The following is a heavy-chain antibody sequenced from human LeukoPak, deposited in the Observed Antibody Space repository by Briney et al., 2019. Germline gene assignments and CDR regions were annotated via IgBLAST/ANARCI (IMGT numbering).Heavy chain of an antibody. CDR3: ATDRERDPSVYYLV. J-gene: IGHJ4*02. CDR1: GFTFSSYW. CDR2: IKQDGSEK. Sequence: GGSLRLSCAASGFTFSSYWMSWVRQAPGKGLEWVANIKQDGSEKYYVDSVKGRFTISRDNAKNSLYLQMDSLRAEDSAVYYCATDRERDPSVYYLVGGQGTLITVSS. V-gene: IGHV3-7*03. D-gene: IGHD3-22*01.